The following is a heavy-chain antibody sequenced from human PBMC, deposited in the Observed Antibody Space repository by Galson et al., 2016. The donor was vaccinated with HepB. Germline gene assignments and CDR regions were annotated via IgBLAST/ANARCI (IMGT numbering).Heavy chain of an antibody. CDR2: ISGSGYSK. V-gene: IGHV3-23*01. CDR1: GFTFSNSE. J-gene: IGHJ4*02. D-gene: IGHD3-22*01. CDR3: YYEGF. Sequence: SLRLSCAASGFTFSNSEMNWVRQAPGRGLEWVSGISGSGYSKYYRDSVRGRFTISRDNSRNTLYLQMNGLRAEDTAVYHCYYEGFWGQGTLVTVSS.